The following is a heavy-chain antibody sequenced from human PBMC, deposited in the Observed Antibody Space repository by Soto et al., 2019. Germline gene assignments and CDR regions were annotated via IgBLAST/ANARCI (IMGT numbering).Heavy chain of an antibody. CDR3: ARVPLSGIANAC. D-gene: IGHD6-13*01. CDR1: GGTFSSYA. CDR2: IIPIFGTA. V-gene: IGHV1-69*13. Sequence: GASVKVSCKASGGTFSSYAISWVRQAPGQGLEWMGGIIPIFGTANYAQKFQGRVTITADESTSTAYMELSSLRSEDTAVYYCARVPLSGIANACRGQGTLVTVAS. J-gene: IGHJ4*02.